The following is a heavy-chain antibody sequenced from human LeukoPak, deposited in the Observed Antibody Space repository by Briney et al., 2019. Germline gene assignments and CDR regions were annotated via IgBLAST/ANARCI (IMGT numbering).Heavy chain of an antibody. V-gene: IGHV3-74*01. CDR3: ASGSFCTNGVCYKGFDY. D-gene: IGHD2-8*01. Sequence: GGSLRLSCAASGFTFSTSWMHWVRQAPGKGLVWVSRIKSDGSTTTYADSVKGRFTISRDNAKNTLFLQMNSLRAEDTAVYYCASGSFCTNGVCYKGFDYWGQGTLVSVSS. CDR2: IKSDGSTT. CDR1: GFTFSTSW. J-gene: IGHJ4*02.